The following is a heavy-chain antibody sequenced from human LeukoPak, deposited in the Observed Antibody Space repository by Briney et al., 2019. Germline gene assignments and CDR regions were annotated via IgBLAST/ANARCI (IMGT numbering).Heavy chain of an antibody. D-gene: IGHD2-15*01. CDR1: GFTFSSYW. Sequence: GGSLRLSCAASGFTFSSYWMSWVRQAPGKGLEGVANIKQDGSEKYYVDSVKGRFTISRDNAKNSLYLQMNSLRAEDTAVYYCARDLDCSGGSCYYFDYWGQGTLVTVSS. V-gene: IGHV3-7*01. CDR3: ARDLDCSGGSCYYFDY. CDR2: IKQDGSEK. J-gene: IGHJ4*02.